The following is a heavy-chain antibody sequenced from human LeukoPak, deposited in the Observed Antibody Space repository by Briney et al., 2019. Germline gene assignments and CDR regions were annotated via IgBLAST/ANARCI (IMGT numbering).Heavy chain of an antibody. Sequence: LTCTVSGGSISSYYWSWVRQAPGKGLEWVSVIYTDGNTYYADSVKDRFTISRDNSKNTLYFQMNSLRAEDTAVYYCATHSGGNWGQGTLVTVSS. D-gene: IGHD3-16*01. CDR2: IYTDGNT. CDR3: ATHSGGN. J-gene: IGHJ4*02. CDR1: GGSISSYY. V-gene: IGHV3-66*01.